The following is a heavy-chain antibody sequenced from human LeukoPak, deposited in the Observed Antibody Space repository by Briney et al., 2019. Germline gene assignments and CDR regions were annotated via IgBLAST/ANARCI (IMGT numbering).Heavy chain of an antibody. D-gene: IGHD2-15*01. CDR1: GGTFSSYA. Sequence: SVKVSCKASGGTFSSYAISWVRQAPGQGLEWMGRIIPIFGTANYAQKFQGRVTITTDESTSTAYMELSSLRSEDTAVYYCARSCSGGSCYSRYYFDYWAREPWSPSPQ. V-gene: IGHV1-69*05. J-gene: IGHJ4*02. CDR3: ARSCSGGSCYSRYYFDY. CDR2: IIPIFGTA.